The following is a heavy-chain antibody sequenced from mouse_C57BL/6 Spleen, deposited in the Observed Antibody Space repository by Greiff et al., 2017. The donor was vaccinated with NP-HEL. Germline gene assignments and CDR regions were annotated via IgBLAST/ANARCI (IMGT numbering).Heavy chain of an antibody. J-gene: IGHJ2*01. Sequence: QVQLKESGAELVRPGASVTLSCKASGYTFTDYEMHWVKQTPVHGLEWIGAIDPETGGTAYNQKFKGKAILTADKSSSTAYMELRSLTSEDSAVYYCTRSKVRLFDYWGQGTTLTVSS. CDR3: TRSKVRLFDY. CDR2: IDPETGGT. V-gene: IGHV1-15*01. CDR1: GYTFTDYE. D-gene: IGHD1-3*01.